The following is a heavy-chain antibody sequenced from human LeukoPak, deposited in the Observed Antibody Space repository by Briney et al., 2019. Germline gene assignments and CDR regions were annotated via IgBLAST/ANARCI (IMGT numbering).Heavy chain of an antibody. V-gene: IGHV3-48*04. CDR1: GFTFSSYA. D-gene: IGHD3-22*01. CDR2: ISSSGSTI. Sequence: GRSLRLSCAASGFTFSSYAMRWVRQAPGKGLEWISYISSSGSTIYYPDSVKGRFTISRDNAKNSLYLQMNSLRAEDTAVYYCATYSSLNRREFQYWGQGTLLTVSS. J-gene: IGHJ1*01. CDR3: ATYSSLNRREFQY.